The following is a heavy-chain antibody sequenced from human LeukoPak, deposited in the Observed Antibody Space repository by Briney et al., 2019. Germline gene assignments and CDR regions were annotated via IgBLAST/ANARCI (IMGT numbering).Heavy chain of an antibody. Sequence: GRSLRLSCAASGFTFSSYAMHWVRQALGKGLEWVAVISYDGSNKYYADSVKGRFTISRDNSKNTLYLQMNSLRAEDTAVYYCARSDSVVVPSYGMDVWGQGTTVTVSS. V-gene: IGHV3-30*04. J-gene: IGHJ6*02. D-gene: IGHD2-2*01. CDR2: ISYDGSNK. CDR3: ARSDSVVVPSYGMDV. CDR1: GFTFSSYA.